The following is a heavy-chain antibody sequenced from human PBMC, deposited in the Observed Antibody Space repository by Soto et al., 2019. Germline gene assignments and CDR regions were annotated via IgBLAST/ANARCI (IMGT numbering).Heavy chain of an antibody. V-gene: IGHV3-30*18. CDR2: ISYDGSNK. CDR3: AKDSGVYGTYGSD. J-gene: IGHJ4*02. D-gene: IGHD4-17*01. Sequence: QVQLVESGGGVVQPGRSLRLSCAASGFTFSSYGMHWVRQAPGKGLEWVAVISYDGSNKYYADSVKGRFTISRHNSKHTLDLKRPSLRAEGTAVYWCAKDSGVYGTYGSDWGLGTLVTVSS. CDR1: GFTFSSYG.